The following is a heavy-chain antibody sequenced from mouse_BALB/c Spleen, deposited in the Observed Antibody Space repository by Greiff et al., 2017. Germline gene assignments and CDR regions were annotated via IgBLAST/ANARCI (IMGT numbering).Heavy chain of an antibody. D-gene: IGHD1-1*01. J-gene: IGHJ4*01. CDR2: ISSGGST. Sequence: EVQVVESGGGLVKPGGSLKLSCAASGFTFSSYAMSWVRQTPEKRLEWVASISSGGSTYYPDNVKGRFTISIDNASNILYLQMSSLRSEDTAMYYCARQNNGSSYYAMDYWGQGTSVTVSS. CDR1: GFTFSSYA. CDR3: ARQNNGSSYYAMDY. V-gene: IGHV5-6-5*01.